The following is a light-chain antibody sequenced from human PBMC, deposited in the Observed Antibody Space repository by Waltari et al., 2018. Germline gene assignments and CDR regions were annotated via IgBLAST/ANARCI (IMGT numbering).Light chain of an antibody. CDR1: QSVGTY. J-gene: IGKJ2*01. CDR3: QQRSSWTPHT. CDR2: DAS. Sequence: EIVLTQSPATLSLSPGETATLSCRASQSVGTYLAWYQQKPGQAPRLLIYDASNRATGIPARFRGSGSGTDFTLTISSLEAEDFAVYHCQQRSSWTPHTFGQGARLEIK. V-gene: IGKV3-11*01.